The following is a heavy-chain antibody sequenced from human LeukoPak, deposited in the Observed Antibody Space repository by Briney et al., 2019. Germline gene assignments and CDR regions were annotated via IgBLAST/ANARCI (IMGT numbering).Heavy chain of an antibody. D-gene: IGHD3-3*01. J-gene: IGHJ4*02. CDR1: GGSFNTYY. CDR2: INHSGST. CDR3: ARVTTGGPTFDY. V-gene: IGHV4-34*01. Sequence: SETLSLTCAVYGGSFNTYYWSWIRQPPGKGLEWIGEINHSGSTNYNPSLKSRFTISVDTSKNQFSLKLSSVTAADTAVYYCARVTTGGPTFDYWGQGTLVTVSS.